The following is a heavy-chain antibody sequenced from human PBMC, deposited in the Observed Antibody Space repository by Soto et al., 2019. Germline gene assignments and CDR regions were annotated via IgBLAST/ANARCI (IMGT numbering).Heavy chain of an antibody. CDR1: GFTFSSYA. CDR2: ISGSGVST. V-gene: IGHV3-23*01. CDR3: AKDVITEVVVVAAYFDY. D-gene: IGHD2-15*01. Sequence: GGSLRLSCAASGFTFSSYAMSWVRQAPGKGLEWVSAISGSGVSTYYADSVKGRFTISRENSKNTLYLQMNSLRAEDTAVYYCAKDVITEVVVVAAYFDYWGQGTLVTVSS. J-gene: IGHJ4*02.